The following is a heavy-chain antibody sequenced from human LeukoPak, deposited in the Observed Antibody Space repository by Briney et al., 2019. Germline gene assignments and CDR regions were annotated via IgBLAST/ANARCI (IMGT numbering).Heavy chain of an antibody. CDR1: GFIFSTYA. CDR3: ARVIRAAPGKGYFDY. J-gene: IGHJ4*02. Sequence: GGSLRLSCATSGFIFSTYALSWVRQAPGKGLEWASSISGSGGSTYHADSVKGRFTISGDSSKNTLYLQMNSLRAEDTAIYYCARVIRAAPGKGYFDYWGQGTLVTVSS. CDR2: ISGSGGST. D-gene: IGHD6-13*01. V-gene: IGHV3-23*01.